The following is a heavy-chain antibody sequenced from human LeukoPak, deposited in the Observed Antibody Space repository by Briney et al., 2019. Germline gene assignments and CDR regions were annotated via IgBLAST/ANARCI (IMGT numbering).Heavy chain of an antibody. CDR3: ARYIRSALYYFDY. CDR2: ISASGDST. V-gene: IGHV3-23*01. Sequence: GSRRLSCAASVFPFSSNAMIWARQAPGKGLEWVSTISASGDSTYYADSVKGRFTIFRDLSRNTLYVQTNTLRATDTDVYYCARYIRSALYYFDYWGRGTLVTVSS. J-gene: IGHJ4*02. D-gene: IGHD1-14*01. CDR1: VFPFSSNA.